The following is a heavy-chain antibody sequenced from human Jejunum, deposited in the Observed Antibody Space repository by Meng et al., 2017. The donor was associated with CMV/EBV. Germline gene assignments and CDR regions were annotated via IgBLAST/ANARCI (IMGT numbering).Heavy chain of an antibody. CDR2: IRGYNGNT. V-gene: IGHV1-18*01. Sequence: SWVRKAPGQGLEWMGWIRGYNGNTKYAQKFQGRVTMTTDTSTSTAYMELRSLRSDDTAVYYCARFQMYSDFWSEGTKEKSDAFDIWGQGTLVTVSS. D-gene: IGHD3-3*01. CDR3: ARFQMYSDFWSEGTKEKSDAFDI. J-gene: IGHJ3*02.